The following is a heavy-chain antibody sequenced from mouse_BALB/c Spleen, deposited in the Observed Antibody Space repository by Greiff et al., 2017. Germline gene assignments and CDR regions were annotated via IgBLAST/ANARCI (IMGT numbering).Heavy chain of an antibody. CDR1: GYTFTNYW. V-gene: IGHV1-63*02. D-gene: IGHD3-1*01. J-gene: IGHJ4*01. CDR3: ARQGATSPGYYYAMDY. CDR2: IYPGGGYT. Sequence: QVQLKQSGAELVRPGTSVKISCKASGYTFTNYWLGWVKQRPGHGLEWIGDIYPGGGYTNYNEKFKGKATLTADTSSSTAYMQLSSLTSEDSAVYFCARQGATSPGYYYAMDYWGQGTSVTVSS.